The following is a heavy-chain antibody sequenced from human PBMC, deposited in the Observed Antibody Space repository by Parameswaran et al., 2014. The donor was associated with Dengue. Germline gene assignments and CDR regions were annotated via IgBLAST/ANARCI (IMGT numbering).Heavy chain of an antibody. Sequence: WVRQAPGQGLEWMGIINPSGGSTSYAQKFQGRVTMTRDTSTSTVYMELSSLRSEDTAVYYCARRDICSSTSCYPNDYWGQGTLVTVSS. D-gene: IGHD2-2*01. CDR2: INPSGGST. CDR3: ARRDICSSTSCYPNDY. J-gene: IGHJ4*02. V-gene: IGHV1-46*01.